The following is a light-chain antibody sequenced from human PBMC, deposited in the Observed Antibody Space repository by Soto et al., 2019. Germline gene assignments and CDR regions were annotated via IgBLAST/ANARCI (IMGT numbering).Light chain of an antibody. V-gene: IGKV1-27*01. J-gene: IGKJ5*01. Sequence: DVQMTQSPSSLSVSVGDRVTITCRASQVISNYLAWYQQKPWKPPQLLIYAVSTLQSGVPSRFSGSSSGTEFTLTISSLQPEDVANYYCQKYNSGPLTFGKGTRLE. CDR2: AVS. CDR3: QKYNSGPLT. CDR1: QVISNY.